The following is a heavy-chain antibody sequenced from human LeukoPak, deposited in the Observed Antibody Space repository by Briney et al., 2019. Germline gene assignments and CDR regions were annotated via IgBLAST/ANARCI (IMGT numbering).Heavy chain of an antibody. CDR1: GFNFGPYW. V-gene: IGHV3-7*01. D-gene: IGHD3-3*01. Sequence: GGSLRLSCAASGFNFGPYWMSWVRQAPGKGPEWVANIKGDGSEKFYANSVKGRFTISRDNAKNSLYLQMNSLRAEDTAVYYCARDVREKLRFLEWLYPGAFDIWGQGTMVTVSS. J-gene: IGHJ3*02. CDR3: ARDVREKLRFLEWLYPGAFDI. CDR2: IKGDGSEK.